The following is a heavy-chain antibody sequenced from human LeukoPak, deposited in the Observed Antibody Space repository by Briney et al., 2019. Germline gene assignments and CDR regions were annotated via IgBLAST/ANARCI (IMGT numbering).Heavy chain of an antibody. CDR2: INWNGGST. V-gene: IGHV3-20*04. CDR3: ARLGLDIVVVVAATQTGAFDI. J-gene: IGHJ3*02. CDR1: GFTFDDYG. D-gene: IGHD2-15*01. Sequence: PGGSLSLSCAASGFTFDDYGMSWVRQAPGKGLEWVSGINWNGGSTGYAGSVKGRFTISGDNAKNSLYLQMNSLRAEDTALYYCARLGLDIVVVVAATQTGAFDIWGQGTMVTVSS.